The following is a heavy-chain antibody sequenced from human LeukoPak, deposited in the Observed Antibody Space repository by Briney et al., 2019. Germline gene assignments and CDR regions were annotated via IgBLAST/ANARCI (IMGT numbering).Heavy chain of an antibody. CDR1: GGSISSSSYY. D-gene: IGHD2-15*01. Sequence: PSETLSLTCTVSGGSISSSSYYWGWIRQPPGKGLEWIGSIYYSGSTYYNPSLKSRVTISVDTSKNQFSLKLSSVTAADTAVYYCARQPNIVVVDNWFDPWGQGTLVPVSS. V-gene: IGHV4-39*07. CDR2: IYYSGST. CDR3: ARQPNIVVVDNWFDP. J-gene: IGHJ5*02.